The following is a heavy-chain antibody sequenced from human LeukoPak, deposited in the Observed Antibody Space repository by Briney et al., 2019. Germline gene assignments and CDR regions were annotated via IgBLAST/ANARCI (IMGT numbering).Heavy chain of an antibody. J-gene: IGHJ4*02. CDR1: GFTFSNYV. CDR3: AKDYDSSGYYPGAFDY. CDR2: ISYDGTNK. D-gene: IGHD3-22*01. Sequence: GGSLRLSCAASGFTFSNYVVHWVRQAPGKGLEWVAVISYDGTNKYYADSMKGRFTISRANSKNTLYLQMNSLRAEDTAVYYCAKDYDSSGYYPGAFDYWGQGTLVTVSS. V-gene: IGHV3-30*18.